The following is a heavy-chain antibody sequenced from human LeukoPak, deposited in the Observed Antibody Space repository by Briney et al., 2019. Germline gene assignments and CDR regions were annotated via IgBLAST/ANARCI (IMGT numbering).Heavy chain of an antibody. D-gene: IGHD5-24*01. CDR1: GFTISSYW. V-gene: IGHV3-7*01. CDR3: ARGGDGEIIYYYYYYMDV. CDR2: IKEDGSEK. J-gene: IGHJ6*03. Sequence: PGGSLRLSCAASGFTISSYWMSWVRQAPGKGLEWVANIKEDGSEKYYVDSVKGRFTISRDNAKNSLYLQMNSLRAEDTAVYYCARGGDGEIIYYYYYYMDVWGKGTTVTVSS.